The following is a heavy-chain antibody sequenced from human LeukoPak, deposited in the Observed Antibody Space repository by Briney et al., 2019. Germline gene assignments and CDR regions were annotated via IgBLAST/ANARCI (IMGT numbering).Heavy chain of an antibody. Sequence: AGGSLRLSCAASGFTFSSYAMSGVRQAPGKGLEWVSAISGSGGSTYYADSVKGRFTISRDNSKNTLYLQMNSLRAEDTAVYYCAKDQEWADYYDSSGYYRYWGQGTLVTVSS. CDR2: ISGSGGST. V-gene: IGHV3-23*01. CDR1: GFTFSSYA. J-gene: IGHJ4*02. D-gene: IGHD3-22*01. CDR3: AKDQEWADYYDSSGYYRY.